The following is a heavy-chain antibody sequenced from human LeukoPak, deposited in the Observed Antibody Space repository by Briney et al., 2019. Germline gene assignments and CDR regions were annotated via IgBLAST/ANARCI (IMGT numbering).Heavy chain of an antibody. CDR2: INPNGRTT. J-gene: IGHJ4*02. CDR3: ARDRAYYALGDY. Sequence: GGSLRLSCAASGFTFSGYWIHWVRQAPGKGLEWVSRINPNGRTTTYADSVKGRFTISRDNAKNTVYLQMNSLRAEDTAVYYCARDRAYYALGDYWGQGTLVTVSS. V-gene: IGHV3-74*01. D-gene: IGHD2-2*01. CDR1: GFTFSGYW.